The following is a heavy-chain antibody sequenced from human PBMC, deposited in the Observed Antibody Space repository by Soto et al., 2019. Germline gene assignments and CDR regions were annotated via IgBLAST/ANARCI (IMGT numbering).Heavy chain of an antibody. V-gene: IGHV4-30-4*01. CDR2: IYNGGRT. D-gene: IGHD2-8*01. J-gene: IGHJ4*02. CDR3: ARAPVGMDSINFFDH. Sequence: SETLSLTCTVSGDSISSDGYHWSWIRQSPGKGLEWIGYIYNGGRTFYRPSLESRINMSLDATKNSYSLRLTSVTAADTAVYYCARAPVGMDSINFFDHWGQGILVTSPQ. CDR1: GDSISSDGYH.